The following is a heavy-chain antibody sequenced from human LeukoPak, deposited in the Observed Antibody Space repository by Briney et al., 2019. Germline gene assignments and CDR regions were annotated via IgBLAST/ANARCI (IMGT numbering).Heavy chain of an antibody. CDR1: GFTFSNFA. CDR2: ISYDGDIE. CDR3: ARVRGGRSWYYYGMDV. V-gene: IGHV3-30-3*01. J-gene: IGHJ6*02. Sequence: GGSLRLSCAASGFTFSNFAMHWVRQAPGKGLEWVAVISYDGDIEYYADSVKGQFTISRDNSKDRLYLQMNSLRPEDTAMYYCARVRGGRSWYYYGMDVWGRGTTVTVSS. D-gene: IGHD3-16*01.